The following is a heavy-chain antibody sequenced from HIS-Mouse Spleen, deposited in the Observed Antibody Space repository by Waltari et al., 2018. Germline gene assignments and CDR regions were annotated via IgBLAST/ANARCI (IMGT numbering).Heavy chain of an antibody. CDR1: GGSISSSSYY. CDR3: AREIPYSSSWYDWYFDL. CDR2: IYYSGST. D-gene: IGHD6-13*01. V-gene: IGHV4-39*07. J-gene: IGHJ2*01. Sequence: QLQLQESGPGLVKPSETLSLTCPVSGGSISSSSYYWGWIRQPPGKGLGWIGRIYYSGSTYYNPSLKSRVTISVDTSKNQFSLKLSSVTAADTAVYYCAREIPYSSSWYDWYFDLWGRGTLVTVSS.